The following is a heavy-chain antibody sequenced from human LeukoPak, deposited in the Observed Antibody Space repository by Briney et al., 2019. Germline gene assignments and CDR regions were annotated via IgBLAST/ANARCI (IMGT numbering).Heavy chain of an antibody. V-gene: IGHV4-31*03. CDR1: GGSISSSGYS. CDR3: ARGVGYCSGGTCYSYYYGMDV. CDR2: IFYSGST. Sequence: SETLSLTCTVSGGSISSSGYSWSWIRQHPGKGLEWIGYIFYSGSTNYNTSLKSRLSISVDTDENQSFLRLRSETAADTAVYYCARGVGYCSGGTCYSYYYGMDVWGQGTTVTVSS. J-gene: IGHJ6*02. D-gene: IGHD2-15*01.